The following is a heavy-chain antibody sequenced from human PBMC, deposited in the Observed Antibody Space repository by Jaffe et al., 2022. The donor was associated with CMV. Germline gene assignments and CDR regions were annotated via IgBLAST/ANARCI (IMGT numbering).Heavy chain of an antibody. D-gene: IGHD1-26*01. V-gene: IGHV5-51*01. CDR1: GYRFTTYW. CDR2: IYPGDSDT. J-gene: IGHJ4*02. CDR3: ARKSGSYGDFDY. Sequence: EVQLVQSGAEVKKPGESLKISCQGSGYRFTTYWIGWVRQTPGKGLEWMGFIYPGDSDTRYSPSFQGQVTISVDKSITTAYLQWSSLKASDTAMYYCARKSGSYGDFDYWGQGTLVTVSS.